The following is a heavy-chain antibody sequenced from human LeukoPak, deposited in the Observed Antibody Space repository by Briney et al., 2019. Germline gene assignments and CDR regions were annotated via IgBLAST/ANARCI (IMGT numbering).Heavy chain of an antibody. J-gene: IGHJ4*02. CDR2: IIPIFGTA. CDR3: AREVAGRLYFDY. CDR1: GGTFSSYA. Sequence: ASVKVSCKASGGTFSSYAISWVRQAPGPGLEWMGGIIPIFGTANYAQKFQGRVTITADESTSTAYMELSSLRSEDTAVYYCAREVAGRLYFDYWGQGTLVTVSS. V-gene: IGHV1-69*13. D-gene: IGHD6-19*01.